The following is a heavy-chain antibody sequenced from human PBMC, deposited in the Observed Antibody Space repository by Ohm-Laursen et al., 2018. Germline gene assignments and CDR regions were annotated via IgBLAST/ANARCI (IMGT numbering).Heavy chain of an antibody. J-gene: IGHJ4*02. V-gene: IGHV4-31*11. CDR2: ICNSGST. CDR1: GGSISSGGYC. Sequence: SDTLSLTCVVSGGSISSGGYCWYWIRQHPGKGLEWIGYICNSGSTYYNPSLKSRVTISVDTSKNQFSLKLSSVTAADTAVYYCVSGSYLGKYDYWGQGTLVTVSS. CDR3: VSGSYLGKYDY. D-gene: IGHD1-26*01.